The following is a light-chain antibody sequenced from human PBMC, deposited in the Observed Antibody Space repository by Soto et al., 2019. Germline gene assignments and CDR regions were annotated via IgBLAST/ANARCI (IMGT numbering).Light chain of an antibody. J-gene: IGLJ1*01. CDR3: QSYDPSLSGYV. V-gene: IGLV1-40*01. CDR1: SSNIGANND. CDR2: DNT. Sequence: QSVLTQPPSVSGAPGQRVTISCTGSSSNIGANNDVHWYQQLPGTAPKLLIYDNTNRPSGVPGRFSGSKSGTSASLAITGLQAEDEADYYCQSYDPSLSGYVFGTGTKVTVL.